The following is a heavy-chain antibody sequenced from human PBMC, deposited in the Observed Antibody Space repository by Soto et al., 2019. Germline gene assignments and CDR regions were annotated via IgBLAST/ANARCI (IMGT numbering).Heavy chain of an antibody. CDR3: ARGNGDCSGGSCYGITYFDY. CDR1: GFTFSSYW. J-gene: IGHJ4*02. Sequence: GGSLRLSCAASGFTFSSYWMHWVRQAPGKGLVWVSRINSDGSSTSYADSVKGRFTISRDNAKNTLYLQMNSLRAEDTAVYYCARGNGDCSGGSCYGITYFDYWGQGTLVTVSS. D-gene: IGHD2-15*01. V-gene: IGHV3-74*01. CDR2: INSDGSST.